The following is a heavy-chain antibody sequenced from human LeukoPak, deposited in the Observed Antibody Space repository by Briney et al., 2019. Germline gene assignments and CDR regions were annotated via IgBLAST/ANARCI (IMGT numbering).Heavy chain of an antibody. D-gene: IGHD1-7*01. CDR3: TTRAINNWNYDY. Sequence: GGSLRLSCAASGFTFSNAWMSWVRQAPGKGLEWVGRIKSKTDGGTTDYAAPVKGRFTISRDDSKNTLYLQMNSLKTEDAAVYYCTTRAINNWNYDYWGQGTLVTVSS. CDR1: GFTFSNAW. V-gene: IGHV3-15*01. CDR2: IKSKTDGGTT. J-gene: IGHJ4*02.